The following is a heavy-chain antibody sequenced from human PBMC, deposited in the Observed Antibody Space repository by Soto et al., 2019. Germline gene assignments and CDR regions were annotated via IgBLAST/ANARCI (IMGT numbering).Heavy chain of an antibody. CDR3: AKELARLMIVPTILGFDN. CDR1: GFTFNNYG. D-gene: IGHD5-12*01. Sequence: QVQLVESGGGVVQPGGSLRLSCAASGFTFNNYGMHWVRQAPGKGLEWVALISYDGSSRYYADSVKGRFTISRDNSKSTLYVEMNSLRVEDTAVYYCAKELARLMIVPTILGFDNWGQGTLVTVSS. J-gene: IGHJ4*02. CDR2: ISYDGSSR. V-gene: IGHV3-30*18.